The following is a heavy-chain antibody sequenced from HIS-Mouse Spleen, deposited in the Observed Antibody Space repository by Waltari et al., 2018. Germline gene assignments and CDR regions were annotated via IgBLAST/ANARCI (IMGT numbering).Heavy chain of an antibody. CDR3: ARAPLMMIAADY. CDR1: GGAISSSSYY. V-gene: IGHV4-39*07. CDR2: IYYSGST. Sequence: QLQLQESGPGLVKPSETLSLTCTVSGGAISSSSYYWGWIRQPPGKGREWIGSIYYSGSTYYNPSLKSRVTISVDTSKNQFSLKLSSVTAADTAVYYCARAPLMMIAADYWGQGTLVTVSS. D-gene: IGHD6-13*01. J-gene: IGHJ4*02.